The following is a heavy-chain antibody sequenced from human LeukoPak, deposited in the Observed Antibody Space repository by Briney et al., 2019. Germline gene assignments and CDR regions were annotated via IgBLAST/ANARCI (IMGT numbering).Heavy chain of an antibody. Sequence: PGGPLSLSVAASESTFRNYWMSGVRKVPGKGPEWVANIRQDGNEFYYVDSVKGRFTISRDNAKNSLYLQMNSLRVEDTAVYYCARDKVSGATLLDYWGQGTLVTVSS. D-gene: IGHD1-26*01. V-gene: IGHV3-7*01. J-gene: IGHJ4*02. CDR2: IRQDGNEF. CDR1: ESTFRNYW. CDR3: ARDKVSGATLLDY.